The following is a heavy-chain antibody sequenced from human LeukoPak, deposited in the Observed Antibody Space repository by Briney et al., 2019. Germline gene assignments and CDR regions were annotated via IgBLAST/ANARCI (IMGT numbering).Heavy chain of an antibody. CDR2: IYYSGST. V-gene: IGHV4-59*05. J-gene: IGHJ2*01. CDR1: GVSISNYY. D-gene: IGHD3-16*01. Sequence: SETLSLTCTVSGVSISNYYWSWIRQPPGKGLEWIGSIYYSGSTYYNPSLKSRVTISVDTSKNQFSLKLSSVTAADTAVYYCARRGDANWYFDLWGRGTLVTVSS. CDR3: ARRGDANWYFDL.